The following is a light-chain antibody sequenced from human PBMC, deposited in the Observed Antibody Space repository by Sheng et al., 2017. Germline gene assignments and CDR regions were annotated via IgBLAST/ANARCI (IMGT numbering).Light chain of an antibody. J-gene: IGKJ3*01. CDR2: GAS. V-gene: IGKV1-9*01. CDR1: QGISSY. Sequence: DIQLTQSPSFLSASVGDRVTITCRASQGISSYLAWYQQKPGKAPKLLIYGASTLHSGVPSRFSGSGSGTEFTLTINSLQPEDFATYYCQQANFYPFTFGPGTKVDIK. CDR3: QQANFYPFT.